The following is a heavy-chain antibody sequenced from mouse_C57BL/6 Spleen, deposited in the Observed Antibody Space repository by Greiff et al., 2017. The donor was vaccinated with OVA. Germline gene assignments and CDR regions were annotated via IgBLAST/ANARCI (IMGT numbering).Heavy chain of an antibody. CDR2: ISSGGDYF. Sequence: EVMLVESGEGLVKPGGSLKLSCAASGFTFSSYAMSWVRQTPEKRLEWVAYISSGGDYFYYADTVKGRFTISRDNARTTLYLQMRSLTSEDTALCYCTGDYYGSSYYAMDYWGQGTSVTVSS. CDR1: GFTFSSYA. V-gene: IGHV5-9-1*02. D-gene: IGHD1-1*01. CDR3: TGDYYGSSYYAMDY. J-gene: IGHJ4*01.